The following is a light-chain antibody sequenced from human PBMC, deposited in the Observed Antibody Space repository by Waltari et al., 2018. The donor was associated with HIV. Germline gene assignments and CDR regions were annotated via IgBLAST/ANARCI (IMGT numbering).Light chain of an antibody. CDR3: QSYDTSNPVV. Sequence: NFMLTQPHSVSESPGQTVTISYTRSSGRIASHYVTWDQQRPGSAPTTVIYEDTQRPSGVPDRFSGSIDSSANSASLTISGLKTEDEADYYCQSYDTSNPVVFGGGTKLTVL. V-gene: IGLV6-57*04. J-gene: IGLJ2*01. CDR2: EDT. CDR1: SGRIASHY.